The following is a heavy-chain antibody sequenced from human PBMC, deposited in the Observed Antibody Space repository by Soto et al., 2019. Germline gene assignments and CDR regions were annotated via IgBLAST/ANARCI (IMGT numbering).Heavy chain of an antibody. V-gene: IGHV3-7*01. CDR2: IKQDGSEK. Sequence: GGSLRLSCAASGFTFSSYWMSWVRQAPGKGLEWVANIKQDGSEKYYVDSVKGRFTISRDNAKNSLYLQMNSLRAEDTAVYYCASSLWCSGGSCYSVGYFQHWGQGTLVTVSS. D-gene: IGHD2-15*01. J-gene: IGHJ1*01. CDR3: ASSLWCSGGSCYSVGYFQH. CDR1: GFTFSSYW.